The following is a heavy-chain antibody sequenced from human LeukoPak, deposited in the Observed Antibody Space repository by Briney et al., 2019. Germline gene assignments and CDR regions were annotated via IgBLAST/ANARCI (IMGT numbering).Heavy chain of an antibody. D-gene: IGHD3-10*01. CDR3: ARATLLLWFGELPWDAFVI. CDR1: GFTFSSYA. CDR2: ISYDGSNK. Sequence: GGSLRLSCAASGFTFSSYAMHWVRQAPGKGLEWVAVISYDGSNKYYADSVKGRFTISRDNSKNTLYLQMNSLRAEDTAVYYCARATLLLWFGELPWDAFVIWGQGTMVTVSS. J-gene: IGHJ3*02. V-gene: IGHV3-30-3*01.